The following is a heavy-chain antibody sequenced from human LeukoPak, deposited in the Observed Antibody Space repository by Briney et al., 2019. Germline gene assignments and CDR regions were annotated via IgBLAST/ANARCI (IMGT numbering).Heavy chain of an antibody. CDR1: GYTFTGYY. CDR2: INPNSGGT. CDR3: ARAGSGYCSGDSCYHDYFDY. Sequence: ASVTVSCTASGYTFTGYYMHRVRQAPGQGLEWMGRINPNSGGTNYAQKFQGRVTMTRDTSISTAYMELSRLRSDDTAVYYCARAGSGYCSGDSCYHDYFDYWGQGTLVTVSS. V-gene: IGHV1-2*06. D-gene: IGHD2-15*01. J-gene: IGHJ4*02.